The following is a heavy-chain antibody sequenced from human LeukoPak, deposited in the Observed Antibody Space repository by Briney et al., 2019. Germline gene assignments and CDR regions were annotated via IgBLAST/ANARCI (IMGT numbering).Heavy chain of an antibody. CDR3: ALRGVPAAIDY. CDR2: IIPIFGTA. Sequence: GASVKVSCKASGGTFSSYAISWVRQAPGQGLEWMGGIIPIFGTANYAQKFQGRVTITADESTSTAYMELSSLRSEDTAVYYCALRGVPAAIDYWGQGTLVTVSS. CDR1: GGTFSSYA. D-gene: IGHD2-2*01. J-gene: IGHJ4*02. V-gene: IGHV1-69*13.